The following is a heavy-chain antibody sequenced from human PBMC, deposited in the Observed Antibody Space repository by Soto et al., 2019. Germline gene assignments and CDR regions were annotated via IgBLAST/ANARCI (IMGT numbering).Heavy chain of an antibody. CDR2: FDPEDGET. D-gene: IGHD3-10*01. CDR1: GYTLTELS. J-gene: IGHJ6*02. Sequence: ASVKVSCKVSGYTLTELSMHWVRQAPGKGLEWMGGFDPEDGETIYAQKFQGRVTMTEDTSTDTAYMELSSLRSEDTAVYYCATMVRGVRYPPDDYYGMDVWGQGTTVTVSS. V-gene: IGHV1-24*01. CDR3: ATMVRGVRYPPDDYYGMDV.